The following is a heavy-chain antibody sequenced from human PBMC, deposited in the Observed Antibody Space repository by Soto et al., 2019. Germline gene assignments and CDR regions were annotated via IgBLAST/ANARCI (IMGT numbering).Heavy chain of an antibody. CDR2: ISLYNSNT. CDR1: DVIFTSHG. CDR3: AIYDPEFFRFDY. Sequence: SVKASCKAYDVIFTSHGLRWVRPAHGQGLEWMGWISLYNSNTNYAQQFQGRVTMTTDTSTSTAYMELRSLRSDDTSMYFCAIYDPEFFRFDYWGQCTLVTVAS. J-gene: IGHJ4*02. V-gene: IGHV1-18*04. D-gene: IGHD3-3*01.